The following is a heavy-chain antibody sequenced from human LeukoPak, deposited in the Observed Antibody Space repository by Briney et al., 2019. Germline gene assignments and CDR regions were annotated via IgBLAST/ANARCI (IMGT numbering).Heavy chain of an antibody. V-gene: IGHV1-18*01. D-gene: IGHD3-10*01. CDR1: GYAFTSYA. CDR2: ISAY. Sequence: GASVKVSCKASGYAFTSYAVAWVRHAPGQGLEWMGWISAYAQKFRGRVTMTTDTSTNTGYMELRSLRSDGTAVYFCARDQLRYYGSDTYYSDMDFWGQGTLVTVSS. CDR3: ARDQLRYYGSDTYYSDMDF. J-gene: IGHJ4*02.